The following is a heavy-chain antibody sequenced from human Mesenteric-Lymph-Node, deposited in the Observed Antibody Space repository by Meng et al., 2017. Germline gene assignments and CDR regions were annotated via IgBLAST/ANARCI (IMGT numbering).Heavy chain of an antibody. V-gene: IGHV4-31*03. Sequence: QVQLQESGPGLVKPSQTLSLTCTVSVGSISSGAYYWTWIRQHPGKGLEWIGYIYYTGSTYYNPSLKSRVTISGDTSKNQFSLKLSSVTAADTAVYYCATWIQLGAFDYWGQGTLVTVLL. CDR1: VGSISSGAYY. CDR2: IYYTGST. J-gene: IGHJ4*02. CDR3: ATWIQLGAFDY. D-gene: IGHD1-1*01.